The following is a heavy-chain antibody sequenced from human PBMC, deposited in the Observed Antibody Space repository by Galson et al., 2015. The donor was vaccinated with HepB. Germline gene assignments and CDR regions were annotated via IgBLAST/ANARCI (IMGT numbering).Heavy chain of an antibody. CDR2: IYYSGTT. D-gene: IGHD3-3*01. J-gene: IGHJ4*02. CDR3: ARDRGYYDFWSGYYREPVTYFDY. Sequence: LSLTCTVSGGSISNYHWSWIRQPPGKGLEWIGYIYYSGTTNYNPSLKSRVTISVDTSKNQFSLKLSSVTAADTAVYYCARDRGYYDFWSGYYREPVTYFDYWGQGTLVTVSS. V-gene: IGHV4-59*01. CDR1: GGSISNYH.